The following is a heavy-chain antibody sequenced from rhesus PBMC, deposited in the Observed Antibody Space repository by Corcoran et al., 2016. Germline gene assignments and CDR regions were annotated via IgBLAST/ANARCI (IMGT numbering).Heavy chain of an antibody. CDR2: IYWDDYK. Sequence: QVTLKESGPALVKPTQTLTLTCTFSGFSLTTSGMGVGWIRQPPGKALEWLALIYWDDYKRYSTSLKSRLTISQDTSKNQVVLTMTNMDPVDTATYYCARYNWNYGYFDYWGQGVLVTVSS. CDR1: GFSLTTSGMG. D-gene: IGHD1-26*01. V-gene: IGHV2-174*01. CDR3: ARYNWNYGYFDY. J-gene: IGHJ4*01.